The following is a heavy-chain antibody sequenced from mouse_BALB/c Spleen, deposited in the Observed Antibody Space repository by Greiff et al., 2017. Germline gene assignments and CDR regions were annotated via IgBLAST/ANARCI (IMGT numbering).Heavy chain of an antibody. CDR3: ARWVGAYAIDY. D-gene: IGHD1-1*02. CDR2: INPYNDGT. Sequence: VQLQQSGPELVKPGASVKMSCKASGYTFTSYVMHWVKQKPGQGLEWIGYINPYNDGTKYNEKFKGKATLTSDKSSSTAYMELSSLTSEDSAVYYCARWVGAYAIDYWGQGTSVTVSS. CDR1: GYTFTSYV. J-gene: IGHJ4*01. V-gene: IGHV1-14*01.